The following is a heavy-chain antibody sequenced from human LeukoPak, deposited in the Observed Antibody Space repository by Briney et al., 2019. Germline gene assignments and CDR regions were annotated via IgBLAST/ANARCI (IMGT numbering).Heavy chain of an antibody. CDR3: ARLCSSTSCYVGASDY. D-gene: IGHD2-2*01. V-gene: IGHV5-51*01. J-gene: IGHJ4*02. CDR2: IYPGDSDT. CDR1: EYSFTSYW. Sequence: PGESLKISCKGSEYSFTSYWIGWVRQMPGKGLEWMGIIYPGDSDTRYSPSFQGQVTISADKSISTAYLQWSSLKASDTAMYYCARLCSSTSCYVGASDYWGQGTLVTVSS.